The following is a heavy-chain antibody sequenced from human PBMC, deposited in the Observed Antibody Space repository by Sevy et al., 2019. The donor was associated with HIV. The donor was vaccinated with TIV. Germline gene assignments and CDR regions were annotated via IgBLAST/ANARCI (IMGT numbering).Heavy chain of an antibody. CDR2: IDPISGGT. J-gene: IGHJ4*02. D-gene: IGHD3-16*01. V-gene: IGHV1-2*02. Sequence: ASVKVSCKASGYTFTGHYLHWVRQAPGQGLGWMGWIDPISGGTKHAQNFKGRVTMARDTSISTAYMELSSLRFDDTAMYYCVRIRFQIGAFDSWGQGTLVTVSP. CDR3: VRIRFQIGAFDS. CDR1: GYTFTGHY.